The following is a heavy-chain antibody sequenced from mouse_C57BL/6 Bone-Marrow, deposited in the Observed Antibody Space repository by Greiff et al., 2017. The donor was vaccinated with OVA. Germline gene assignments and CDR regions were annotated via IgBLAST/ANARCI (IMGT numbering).Heavy chain of an antibody. CDR1: GYTFTSYW. CDR2: IYPGNSDT. D-gene: IGHD2-5*01. J-gene: IGHJ2*01. CDR3: TRAIPSNSYYFDD. V-gene: IGHV1-5*01. Sequence: EVQLQQSGTVLARPGASVKMSCKTSGYTFTSYWMHWVKQRPGQGLEWIGAIYPGNSDTSYNQKFKGKAKLTAVTSASTAYMELSSLTNEDSAVYYCTRAIPSNSYYFDDWGQGTTLTVSS.